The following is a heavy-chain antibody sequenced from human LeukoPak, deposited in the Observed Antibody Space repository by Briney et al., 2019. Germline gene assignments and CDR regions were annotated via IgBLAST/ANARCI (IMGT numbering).Heavy chain of an antibody. Sequence: PGGSLRLSCAASGFTFSSYAMSWVRQAPGKGLEWVSAISGSGGSTYYADSVKGRVTISRDNSKNTLYLQMNSLRAEDTAVYYCAKSDSSGYYYSTLGDYWGRGTLVTVSS. J-gene: IGHJ4*02. CDR3: AKSDSSGYYYSTLGDY. CDR2: ISGSGGST. CDR1: GFTFSSYA. V-gene: IGHV3-23*01. D-gene: IGHD3-22*01.